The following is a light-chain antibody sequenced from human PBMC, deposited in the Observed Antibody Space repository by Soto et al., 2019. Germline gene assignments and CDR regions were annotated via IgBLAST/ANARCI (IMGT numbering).Light chain of an antibody. J-gene: IGKJ3*01. Sequence: EIVLTQSPATLSLSPGERATLSCRASQSVSSYLAWYQQKPGQAPRLLIYDASNRATGIPARFSGSGSGTDFTLTISSLEPEDCAVYYCQQRSNWPPLTFGPGTKVEI. V-gene: IGKV3-11*01. CDR3: QQRSNWPPLT. CDR1: QSVSSY. CDR2: DAS.